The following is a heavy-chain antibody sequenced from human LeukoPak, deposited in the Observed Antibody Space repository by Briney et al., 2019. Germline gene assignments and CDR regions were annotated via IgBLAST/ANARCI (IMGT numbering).Heavy chain of an antibody. CDR1: GSGFTFGNFG. V-gene: IGHV3-23*01. CDR2: ISGSGHYT. Sequence: AGGSLRLSCEASGSGFTFGNFGLSWVRQAPGRGLEWLSGISGSGHYTYYANSVKGRFTISRDNSKNTLYLQMNSLRAEDTAVYYCATPGDSSGWTTLPFDYWGQGTLVTVSS. J-gene: IGHJ4*02. D-gene: IGHD6-19*01. CDR3: ATPGDSSGWTTLPFDY.